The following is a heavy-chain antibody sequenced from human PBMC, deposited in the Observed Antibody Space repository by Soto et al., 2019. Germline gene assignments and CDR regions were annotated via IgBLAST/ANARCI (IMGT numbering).Heavy chain of an antibody. CDR3: ARGSPRWLQLRAFDI. CDR2: INHSGST. V-gene: IGHV4-34*01. D-gene: IGHD5-12*01. J-gene: IGHJ3*02. Sequence: SETLSLTCGVHGGSFSGYYWSWIRQPPGKGLEWIGEINHSGSTNYSPSLKSGVTISVDTSKNQFSLKMSSVTAADTAVYYCARGSPRWLQLRAFDIWGQGRMVTVSS. CDR1: GGSFSGYY.